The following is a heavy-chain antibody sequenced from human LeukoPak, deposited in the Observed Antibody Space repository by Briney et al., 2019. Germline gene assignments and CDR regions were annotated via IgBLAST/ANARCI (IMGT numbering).Heavy chain of an antibody. D-gene: IGHD7-27*01. CDR3: ARVRKRTGDSYWFVP. CDR1: GYTFTGYY. CDR2: INPNSGGA. Sequence: GASLKVSCKASGYTFTGYYMHWVRQAPGQGLEWMGWINPNSGGANYAQKFQGRVTMTRDTSISTAYTELSRLRPDDTAVYYCARVRKRTGDSYWFVPWGKGTLGTVS. V-gene: IGHV1-2*02. J-gene: IGHJ5*02.